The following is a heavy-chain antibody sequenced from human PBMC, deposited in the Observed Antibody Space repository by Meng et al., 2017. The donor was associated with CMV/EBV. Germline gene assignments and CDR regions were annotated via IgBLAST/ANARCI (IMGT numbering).Heavy chain of an antibody. J-gene: IGHJ4*02. Sequence: GASLKISCAASGSTFDDYTMHWVRQAPGKGLGWVFLISWDGGSTYDADSVKGRFIISRDNSKNSLYLRMSSLRTEDTALYYCAKDKGGGLDYWGQGTLVTVSS. V-gene: IGHV3-43*01. CDR3: AKDKGGGLDY. CDR2: ISWDGGST. CDR1: GSTFDDYT.